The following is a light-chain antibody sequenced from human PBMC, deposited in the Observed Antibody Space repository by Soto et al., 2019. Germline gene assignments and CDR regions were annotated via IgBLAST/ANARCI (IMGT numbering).Light chain of an antibody. V-gene: IGLV2-11*01. CDR3: CSYAASDTFV. CDR2: DVD. J-gene: IGLJ1*01. CDR1: SSDIGDYHY. Sequence: QSALTQPRSVSGSPRQSITISCTGTSSDIGDYHYVSWYQQHPGKAPQLIIYDVDKRPSGVPDRFSGSKSGNTASLTISGLQADDEADYYCCSYAASDTFVFGTGTKLTVL.